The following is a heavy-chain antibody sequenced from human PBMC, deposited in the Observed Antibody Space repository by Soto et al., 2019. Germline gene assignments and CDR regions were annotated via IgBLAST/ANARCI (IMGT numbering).Heavy chain of an antibody. CDR2: ISVSAINT. V-gene: IGHV3-23*01. CDR1: GFTFSNFA. CDR3: AKGAYNSSPYYYYGMDV. J-gene: IGHJ6*02. D-gene: IGHD6-6*01. Sequence: GGSLRLSCAASGFTFSNFAMNWVRQAPGKGLEWVSVISVSAINTYYADSVKGRFTISRDNSKNTIYLQMNSLRAEDTAVYYCAKGAYNSSPYYYYGMDVWGHGTTVTVSS.